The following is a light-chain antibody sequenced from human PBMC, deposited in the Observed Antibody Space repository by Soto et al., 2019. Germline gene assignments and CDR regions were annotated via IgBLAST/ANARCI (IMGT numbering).Light chain of an antibody. J-gene: IGLJ2*01. CDR3: ISYTCSSTLDVV. CDR1: SSDVGGYNY. V-gene: IGLV2-14*01. CDR2: DVS. Sequence: QSALTQPASVSGSPGQSITISCTGTSSDVGGYNYVSWYQQHAGKAPKLVIYDVSNRPSGVPNRFSGSKSGNTASLTISGLQAEDEADDYFISYTCSSTLDVVLGGGTKLAVL.